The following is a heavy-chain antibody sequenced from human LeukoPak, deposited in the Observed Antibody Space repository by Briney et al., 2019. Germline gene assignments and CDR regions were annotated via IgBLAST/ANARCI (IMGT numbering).Heavy chain of an antibody. CDR2: TVGGGSPNT. D-gene: IGHD2-15*01. V-gene: IGHV3-23*01. CDR1: GFYFANYA. Sequence: GGSLRLSCAAPGFYFANYAMSWVRQAPGKGLEWVSATVGGGSPNTYHADSVKGRFTISRDNSKNTLFLQMNSLRAEDTAIYYCTKAPIVSCSGAFCYPFDSWGQGTLVTVSS. J-gene: IGHJ4*02. CDR3: TKAPIVSCSGAFCYPFDS.